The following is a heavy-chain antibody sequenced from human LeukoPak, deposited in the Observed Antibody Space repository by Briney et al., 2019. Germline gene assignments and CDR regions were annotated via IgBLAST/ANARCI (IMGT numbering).Heavy chain of an antibody. V-gene: IGHV3-74*01. J-gene: IGHJ4*02. CDR1: GFTFRSYL. CDR2: INSDGSST. Sequence: GGGLRLSCAASGFTFRSYLVHWVRQVSGKGLVWVSRINSDGSSTAYADSVRGRFTISRDNAKNTLSLQMNSLRAEDTAVYYCAREGAPGGLDYWGQGTLATVSS. CDR3: AREGAPGGLDY. D-gene: IGHD3-16*01.